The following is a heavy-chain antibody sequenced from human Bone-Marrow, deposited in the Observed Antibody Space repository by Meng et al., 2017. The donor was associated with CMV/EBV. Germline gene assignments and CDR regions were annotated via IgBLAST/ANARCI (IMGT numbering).Heavy chain of an antibody. CDR3: ARDIASGYDYYYYGMDV. CDR2: INSDGSST. Sequence: GESLKISCAASGFTFSSYWMHWVRQAPGKGLVWVSRINSDGSSTSYADSVKGRFTISRDNAKNTLYLQMNSLRAEDTAVYYCARDIASGYDYYYYGMDVWGQGTTVTVSS. J-gene: IGHJ6*02. D-gene: IGHD5-12*01. V-gene: IGHV3-74*01. CDR1: GFTFSSYW.